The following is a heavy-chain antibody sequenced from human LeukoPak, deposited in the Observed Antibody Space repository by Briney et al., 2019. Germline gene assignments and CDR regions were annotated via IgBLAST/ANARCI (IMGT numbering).Heavy chain of an antibody. Sequence: GGSLRLSCAASGFTFSSYSMNWVRQAPGKGLEWVSFISSSRSYIYYADSVKARFTISRDNSQNTVSLQLNNLRIEDTALYYCAKTSLSDPSGHYYYMDVWGKGTTVTVSS. CDR3: AKTSLSDPSGHYYYMDV. J-gene: IGHJ6*03. CDR2: ISSSRSYI. D-gene: IGHD3-3*01. CDR1: GFTFSSYS. V-gene: IGHV3-21*01.